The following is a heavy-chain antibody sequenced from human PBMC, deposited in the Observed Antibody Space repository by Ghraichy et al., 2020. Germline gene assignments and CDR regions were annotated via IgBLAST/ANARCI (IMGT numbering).Heavy chain of an antibody. CDR2: IYYTGST. CDR3: ARMTTYTTKWSGRLDP. Sequence: SETLSLTCSVSGGSFSGSYWSWIRQPPGKGLEWIGYIYYTGSTNHNPSLKNRVTMSLDTSKTQVYLALTSVTPADTAVYYCARMTTYTTKWSGRLDPWGQGTLVTVSS. D-gene: IGHD3-16*01. V-gene: IGHV4-59*01. CDR1: GGSFSGSY. J-gene: IGHJ5*02.